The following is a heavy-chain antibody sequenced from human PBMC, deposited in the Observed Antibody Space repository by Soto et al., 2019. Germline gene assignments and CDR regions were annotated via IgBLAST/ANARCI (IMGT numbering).Heavy chain of an antibody. Sequence: QVQLQQWGAGLLKPSETLSLTCAVYGGFVSSGSYYWSWIRQPPEKGLEWIGEMSHSGGTHFNPSLTMRVIISVDTSKNQFSLKMSSVTAADTALYYCARVERGTATTVVDAFDIWGPGTMVTVSS. CDR3: ARVERGTATTVVDAFDI. J-gene: IGHJ3*02. CDR1: GGFVSSGSYY. D-gene: IGHD1-1*01. V-gene: IGHV4-34*01. CDR2: MSHSGGT.